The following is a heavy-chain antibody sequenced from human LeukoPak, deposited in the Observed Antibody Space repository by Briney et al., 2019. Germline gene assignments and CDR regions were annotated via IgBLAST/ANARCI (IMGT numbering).Heavy chain of an antibody. D-gene: IGHD6-25*01. CDR2: ISYDGSNK. V-gene: IGHV3-30*18. J-gene: IGHJ4*02. CDR3: AKDHAALFDY. Sequence: GRTLRLSCAASGVTFSSYGMHWVRQAPGKGLEWVAVISYDGSNKYYADSVKGRFTISRDNSKNTLYLQMNSLRAEDTAVYYCAKDHAALFDYWGQGALVTVSS. CDR1: GVTFSSYG.